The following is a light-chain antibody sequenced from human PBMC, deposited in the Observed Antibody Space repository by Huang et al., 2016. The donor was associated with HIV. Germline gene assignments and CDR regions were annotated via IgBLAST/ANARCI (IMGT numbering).Light chain of an antibody. V-gene: IGKV1-12*01. CDR3: LQSNSFPWT. CDR2: AAS. CDR1: QGISSW. J-gene: IGKJ1*01. Sequence: DIHMTQSPSSVSAFVGDRVTISCRASQGISSWLAWYQQKPGKAPNLLIYAASSFQSGVPSRFSGSGSGTAFTLTINSLQPEDFATYYCLQSNSFPWTFGQGTKVEIK.